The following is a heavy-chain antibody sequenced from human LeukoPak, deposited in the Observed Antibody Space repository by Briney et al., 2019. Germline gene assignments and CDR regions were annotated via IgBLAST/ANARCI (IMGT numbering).Heavy chain of an antibody. CDR1: GFTFSSYG. CDR3: AKDVGFI. J-gene: IGHJ3*02. V-gene: IGHV3-30*18. CDR2: ISYDGSNK. D-gene: IGHD3-10*01. Sequence: GGSLGLSCAASGFTFSSYGMHWVRQAPGKGLEWVAVISYDGSNKYYADSVKGRFTISRDNSKNTLYLQMNSLRAEDTAVYYCAKDVGFIWGQGTMVTVSS.